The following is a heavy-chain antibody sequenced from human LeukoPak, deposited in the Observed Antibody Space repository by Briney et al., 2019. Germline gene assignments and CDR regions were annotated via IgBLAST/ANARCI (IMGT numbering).Heavy chain of an antibody. D-gene: IGHD3-10*01. CDR3: ARGSWFGEGGVVPTFDY. CDR2: IIPIFGTA. CDR1: GGTFSSYA. J-gene: IGHJ4*02. V-gene: IGHV1-69*06. Sequence: SVKVSCKASGGTFSSYAISWVRQAPGQGLEWMGGIIPIFGTANYAQKFQGRVTITADKSTSTAYVELSSLRSEDTAVYYCARGSWFGEGGVVPTFDYWGQGTLVTVSS.